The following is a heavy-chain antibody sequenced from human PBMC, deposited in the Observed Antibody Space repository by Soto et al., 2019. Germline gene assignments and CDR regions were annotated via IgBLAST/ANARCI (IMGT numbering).Heavy chain of an antibody. CDR1: RGSIRRGDRY. J-gene: IGHJ4*02. D-gene: IGHD4-17*01. Sequence: SKTCTVSRGSIRRGDRYWIWIRQPPGKGLEWIGYIYYSGSTYYNPSLKSRVTISVDTSKNQFSLKLSSVTAADTAVNSCARVRLRFDYWGQGTLVPVSS. CDR2: IYYSGST. CDR3: ARVRLRFDY. V-gene: IGHV4-30-4*01.